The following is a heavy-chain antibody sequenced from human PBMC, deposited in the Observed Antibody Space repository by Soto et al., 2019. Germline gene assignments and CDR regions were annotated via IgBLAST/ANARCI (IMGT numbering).Heavy chain of an antibody. V-gene: IGHV4-59*01. CDR3: ARLDADYYDSSGYYVPLLDI. CDR1: GGSISSYY. D-gene: IGHD3-22*01. J-gene: IGHJ3*02. CDR2: IYYSGST. Sequence: SETLSLTCTVSGGSISSYYWSWIRQPPGKGLEWIGCIYYSGSTNYNPSLKSRVTISVDTSKNQFSLKLSSVTAADTAVYYCARLDADYYDSSGYYVPLLDIWGQGTMVTVSS.